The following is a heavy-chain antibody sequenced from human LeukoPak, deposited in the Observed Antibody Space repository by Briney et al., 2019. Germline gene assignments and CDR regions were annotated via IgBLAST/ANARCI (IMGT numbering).Heavy chain of an antibody. V-gene: IGHV4-34*01. J-gene: IGHJ4*02. Sequence: PSETLSLTCAVYGRSFSGYYWTWIRQTPGKGLEWIGEINHSGITDYNPSLRSRVTISVDTSKNQFSLKLSSVTAADTAVYYCASGTTVTKSDYWGQGTLVTVSS. D-gene: IGHD4-17*01. CDR1: GRSFSGYY. CDR2: INHSGIT. CDR3: ASGTTVTKSDY.